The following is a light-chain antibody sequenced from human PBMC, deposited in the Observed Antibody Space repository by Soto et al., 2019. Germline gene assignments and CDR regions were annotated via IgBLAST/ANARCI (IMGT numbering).Light chain of an antibody. Sequence: IVMTQSPDSLAVSLGERATINCKSSQSVLYSSNNKNYLAWYQQKPGQPPKLLIYWASTRESGVPDRFSGSGSATDFTLTISSLQAEDVAVYYCQQYYSTRPSTFGGGTKVEIK. CDR2: WAS. J-gene: IGKJ4*01. CDR1: QSVLYSSNNKNY. CDR3: QQYYSTRPST. V-gene: IGKV4-1*01.